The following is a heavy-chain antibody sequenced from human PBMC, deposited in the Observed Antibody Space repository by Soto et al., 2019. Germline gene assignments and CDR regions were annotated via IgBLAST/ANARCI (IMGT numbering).Heavy chain of an antibody. CDR3: ASSYSNYALIDYYYYGMDV. D-gene: IGHD4-4*01. CDR2: INAGNGNT. J-gene: IGHJ6*02. CDR1: GYTFTNYA. V-gene: IGHV1-3*01. Sequence: ASVKVSCKASGYTFTNYAMHWVRQAPGQRLEWMGWINAGNGNTNYAQKFQGRVTITADESTSTAYMELSSLRSEDTAVYYCASSYSNYALIDYYYYGMDVWGQGTTVTVSS.